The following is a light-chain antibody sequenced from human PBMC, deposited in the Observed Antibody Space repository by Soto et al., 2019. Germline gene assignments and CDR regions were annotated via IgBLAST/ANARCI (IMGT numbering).Light chain of an antibody. CDR1: NIGSKS. V-gene: IGLV3-21*02. CDR3: QVWDSTIHHVV. J-gene: IGLJ2*01. CDR2: DDK. Sequence: SYELTQPPSVSVAPGQTARITCEENNIGSKSVHWHRQKPGQAPVLVVYDDKVRPSGIPERISGSNSEDTATLTISRVEAGDEADYYCQVWDSTIHHVVFGGGTKVTVL.